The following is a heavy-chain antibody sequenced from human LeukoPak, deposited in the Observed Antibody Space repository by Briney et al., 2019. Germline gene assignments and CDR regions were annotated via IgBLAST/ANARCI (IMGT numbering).Heavy chain of an antibody. CDR3: ARGVYIAAAQYGY. J-gene: IGHJ4*02. D-gene: IGHD6-13*01. V-gene: IGHV4-59*01. CDR2: IYYSGTT. Sequence: PSETLSLTCTVSGGSISSYYWNWIRQPPGKGLEWIGYIYYSGTTNYNPSLKSRVTISVDTSKNQFSLKLSSVTAADTAVYYCARGVYIAAAQYGYWGQGTLVTVSS. CDR1: GGSISSYY.